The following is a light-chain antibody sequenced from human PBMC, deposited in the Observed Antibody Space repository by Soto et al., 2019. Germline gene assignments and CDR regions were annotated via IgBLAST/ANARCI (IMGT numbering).Light chain of an antibody. CDR1: QGISSY. J-gene: IGKJ1*01. Sequence: DIQLTQSPSFLSASVGDRVTITCRASQGISSYLAWYHQKPGKAPKLLIYVASTLQSGVPSRFSGSGSGTEFTFTISSLQPEDFATYYCQQLDNYPRTFGQGTKVDIK. V-gene: IGKV1-9*01. CDR3: QQLDNYPRT. CDR2: VAS.